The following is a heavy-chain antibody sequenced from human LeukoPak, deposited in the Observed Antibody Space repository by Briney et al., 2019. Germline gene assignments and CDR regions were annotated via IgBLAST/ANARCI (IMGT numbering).Heavy chain of an antibody. D-gene: IGHD2-2*02. Sequence: GGSLRLSCAASGFTFSSYAMSGVRQAPGKGLEWVSAISGSGGSTYYADSVKGRFTISRDNSKNTLYLQMNSLRAEDTAVYYCAKHSIVVVPAAIFVYWGQGTLVTVSS. J-gene: IGHJ4*02. CDR2: ISGSGGST. CDR1: GFTFSSYA. V-gene: IGHV3-23*01. CDR3: AKHSIVVVPAAIFVY.